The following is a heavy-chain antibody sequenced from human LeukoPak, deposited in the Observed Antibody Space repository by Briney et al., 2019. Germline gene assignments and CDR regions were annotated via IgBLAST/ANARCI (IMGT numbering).Heavy chain of an antibody. V-gene: IGHV3-30*18. CDR3: AKSDYYDSSGYYYDPNDAFDI. J-gene: IGHJ3*02. CDR2: ISYDGSNK. D-gene: IGHD3-22*01. CDR1: GFTFSSYG. Sequence: GGSLRLSCAASGFTFSSYGMHWVRQAPGKGLEWVAAISYDGSNKYYADSVKGRFTISRDNSKNTLYLQMNSLRAEDTAVYYCAKSDYYDSSGYYYDPNDAFDIWGQGTMVTVSS.